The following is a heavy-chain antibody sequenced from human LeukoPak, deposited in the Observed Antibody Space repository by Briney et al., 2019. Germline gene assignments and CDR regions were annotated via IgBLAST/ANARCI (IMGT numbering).Heavy chain of an antibody. CDR3: ARGPGTYYYDSSGGFDP. V-gene: IGHV4-59*01. J-gene: IGHJ5*02. CDR2: IYYSGST. CDR1: GGSINSYY. Sequence: SSETLSLTCTVSGGSINSYYWSWIRQPPGKGLEWIGYIYYSGSTNYNPSLKSRVTISVDTSKNQFSLKLSSVTAADTAVYYCARGPGTYYYDSSGGFDPWGQGTLVTVS. D-gene: IGHD3-22*01.